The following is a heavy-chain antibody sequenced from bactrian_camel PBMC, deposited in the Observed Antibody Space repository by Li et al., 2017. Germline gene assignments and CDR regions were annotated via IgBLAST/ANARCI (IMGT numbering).Heavy chain of an antibody. CDR1: SYSYTYSTRC. D-gene: IGHD7*01. V-gene: IGHV3S1*01. Sequence: HVQLVESGGGSVQAGGSLRLSCAASSYSYTYSTRCMAWFRQALGKEREGIAAIDSDGSTTYADSVRGRFTISRDNAKNTLYLQLDSLKTEDTATYHCAKGRPRLGLVAADLDRGQGTQVTVS. CDR2: IDSDGSTT. CDR3: AKGRPRLGLVAADLD. J-gene: IGHJ4*01.